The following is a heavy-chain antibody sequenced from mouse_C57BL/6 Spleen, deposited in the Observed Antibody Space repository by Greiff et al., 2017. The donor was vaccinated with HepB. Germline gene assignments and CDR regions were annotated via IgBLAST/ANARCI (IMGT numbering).Heavy chain of an antibody. Sequence: QVQLQQSGAELAKPGASVKLSCKASGYTFTSYWMHWVKQRPGQGLEWIGYINPSSGYTKYNQKFKDKATLTEDKSSSTAYMQLSSLTYEDSAVYYCAVENLTGPLYYYAMDYWGQGTSVTVSS. CDR1: GYTFTSYW. CDR2: INPSSGYT. J-gene: IGHJ4*01. V-gene: IGHV1-7*01. D-gene: IGHD4-1*01. CDR3: AVENLTGPLYYYAMDY.